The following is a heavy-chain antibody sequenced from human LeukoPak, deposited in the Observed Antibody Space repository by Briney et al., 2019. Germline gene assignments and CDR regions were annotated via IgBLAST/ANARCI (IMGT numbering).Heavy chain of an antibody. CDR3: ARDLKGVAGGTDY. V-gene: IGHV4-4*02. CDR1: GGSISSSNW. Sequence: SETLSLSCAVSGGSISSSNWWSWVRQPPGKGLEWIGEIYHSGSTNYNPSLKSRVTISVDKSKNQFSLKLSSVTAADTAVYYCARDLKGVAGGTDYWGQGTLVTVSS. D-gene: IGHD6-19*01. CDR2: IYHSGST. J-gene: IGHJ4*02.